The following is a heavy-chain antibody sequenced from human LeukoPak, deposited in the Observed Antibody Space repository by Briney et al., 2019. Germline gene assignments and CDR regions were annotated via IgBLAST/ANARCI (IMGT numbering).Heavy chain of an antibody. Sequence: WASVKVSCKASGYTFTSYGFNWVRQAPGQGLEWMGWISAYNGNTNYAQKLQGRVTMTTDTSTTTAYMELRSLRSDDTAVYYCARRLAAANDAFDIWGQGTMVTISS. CDR3: ARRLAAANDAFDI. V-gene: IGHV1-18*01. CDR1: GYTFTSYG. J-gene: IGHJ3*02. D-gene: IGHD6-13*01. CDR2: ISAYNGNT.